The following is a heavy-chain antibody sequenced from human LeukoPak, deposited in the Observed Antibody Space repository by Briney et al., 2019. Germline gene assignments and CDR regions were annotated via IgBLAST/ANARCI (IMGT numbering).Heavy chain of an antibody. Sequence: GGSPRLSCAGSGFTFSSYAMSWVRQSPGKGLEWVSAISDTGATTYDADSVKGRFTISRDNSRSTLYLQMNSLRAEDTALYYCAKDTSIGRYCTNGVCSPFDYWGQRTLVTVSS. J-gene: IGHJ4*02. CDR3: AKDTSIGRYCTNGVCSPFDY. V-gene: IGHV3-23*01. CDR2: ISDTGATT. CDR1: GFTFSSYA. D-gene: IGHD2-8*01.